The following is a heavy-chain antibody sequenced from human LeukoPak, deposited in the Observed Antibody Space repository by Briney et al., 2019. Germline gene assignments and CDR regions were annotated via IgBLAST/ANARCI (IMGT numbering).Heavy chain of an antibody. Sequence: GESLKISCKGSGYSFSRYWIGWVRQMPGKGLEWMGIIYPGDSDTRYSPSFQGQVTISADKSTSTAYMQWSSLKASDTAMYYCARRRGDGYNSPFDYWGQGTLVTVPS. CDR1: GYSFSRYW. CDR3: ARRRGDGYNSPFDY. D-gene: IGHD5-24*01. CDR2: IYPGDSDT. V-gene: IGHV5-51*01. J-gene: IGHJ4*02.